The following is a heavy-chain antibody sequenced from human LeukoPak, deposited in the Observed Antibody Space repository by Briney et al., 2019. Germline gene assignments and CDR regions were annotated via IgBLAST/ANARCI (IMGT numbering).Heavy chain of an antibody. Sequence: SETLSLTCTVSGGSIDRSTYYWGWIRRPRGKGLECIGSIYWAGSTYYSPSLQSRVTLSVDTSKNHFSLKLNSVTAADTAVYYCASIAARGDHWGPGTLVTVFS. CDR1: GGSIDRSTYY. CDR3: ASIAARGDH. D-gene: IGHD2-15*01. V-gene: IGHV4-39*02. J-gene: IGHJ4*02. CDR2: IYWAGST.